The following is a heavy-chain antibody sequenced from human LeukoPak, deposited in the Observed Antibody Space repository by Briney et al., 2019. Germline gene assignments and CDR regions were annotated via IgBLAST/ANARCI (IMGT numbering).Heavy chain of an antibody. J-gene: IGHJ4*02. D-gene: IGHD3-22*01. CDR1: GGSIRNYY. Sequence: PSETLSLTCSVSGGSIRNYYWTWIRQPPGKGLEWIGHVSNSGSTKYNSSLKSRVTISIDTSKKHFSLKLSSVTAADTAVYYCASRAYYDSSGLDYWGQGILVTVSS. V-gene: IGHV4-59*08. CDR2: VSNSGST. CDR3: ASRAYYDSSGLDY.